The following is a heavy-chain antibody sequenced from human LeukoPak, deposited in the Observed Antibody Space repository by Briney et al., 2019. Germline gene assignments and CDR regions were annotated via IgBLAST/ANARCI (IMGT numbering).Heavy chain of an antibody. J-gene: IGHJ4*02. CDR3: AKDIYYGSGSYYLAPFDY. Sequence: PGGSLRLSCAASGFTFSSYAMSWVRQAPGKGLEWVSAISGSGGCTYYADSVKGRFTISRDNSKNTLYLQMNSLRAEDTAVYYCAKDIYYGSGSYYLAPFDYWGQGTLVTVSS. CDR2: ISGSGGCT. D-gene: IGHD3-10*01. CDR1: GFTFSSYA. V-gene: IGHV3-23*01.